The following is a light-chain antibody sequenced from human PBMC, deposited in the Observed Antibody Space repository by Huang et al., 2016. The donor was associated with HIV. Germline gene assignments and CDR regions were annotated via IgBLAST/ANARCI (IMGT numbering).Light chain of an antibody. J-gene: IGKJ1*01. CDR1: QSVNNK. CDR3: QQYNNWPPWT. CDR2: DAS. V-gene: IGKV3-15*01. Sequence: EVVMTQSPVTLSVSTGARATLSCRASQSVNNKLAWSQQKPGPAPRLLIHDASFRATGIPDRFSGSGSGTEFTLTISSLQSEDFAVYYCQQYNNWPPWTFGQGTKVEIK.